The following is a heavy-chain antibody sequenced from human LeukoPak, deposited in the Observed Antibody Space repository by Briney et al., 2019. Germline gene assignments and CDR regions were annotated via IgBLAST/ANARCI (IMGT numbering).Heavy chain of an antibody. J-gene: IGHJ4*02. CDR3: ARWGDCSGGSCG. CDR2: ISWNSGSI. V-gene: IGHV3-9*01. Sequence: GRSLRLSCAASGFTFDDYAMHWVRQAPGKGLEWVSGISWNSGSIGYADSVKGRFTISRDNAKKSLYLQMNSLRAGDTAVYYCARWGDCSGGSCGWGQGTLVTVSS. CDR1: GFTFDDYA. D-gene: IGHD2-15*01.